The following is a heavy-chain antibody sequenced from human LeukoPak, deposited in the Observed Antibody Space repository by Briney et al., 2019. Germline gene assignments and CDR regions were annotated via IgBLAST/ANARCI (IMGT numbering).Heavy chain of an antibody. V-gene: IGHV3-53*01. CDR3: ARAPYCDNGYTAEVADY. CDR1: GFTARRNY. CDR2: IYSDGST. D-gene: IGHD2-8*01. Sequence: PGGSLRLSCAASGFTARRNYMSWVRQAPGKGLEWVSVIYSDGSTYHAASVKGRFTISRNNSKNTLYLQMNSQSAEDTAVYYCARAPYCDNGYTAEVADYWGQGTLVTVSS. J-gene: IGHJ4*02.